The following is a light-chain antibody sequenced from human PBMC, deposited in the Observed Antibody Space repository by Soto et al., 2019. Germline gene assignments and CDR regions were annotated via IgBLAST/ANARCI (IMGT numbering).Light chain of an antibody. V-gene: IGLV1-51*01. Sequence: SALTQAPSVSAAPAERVTISCSGSSSNIGGNSVSWYQQLPGTAPKLLIYDDDKRPSGIPDRFSGSKSGTSATLGITGFQTGDEADPYCGSWDSSLSAYVFGTGTKVTVL. J-gene: IGLJ1*01. CDR2: DDD. CDR3: GSWDSSLSAYV. CDR1: SSNIGGNS.